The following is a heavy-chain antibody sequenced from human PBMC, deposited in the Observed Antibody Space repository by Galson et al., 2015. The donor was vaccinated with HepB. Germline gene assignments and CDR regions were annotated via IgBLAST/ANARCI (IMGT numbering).Heavy chain of an antibody. J-gene: IGHJ4*02. CDR2: ISCSGDFI. D-gene: IGHD2-8*01. Sequence: SLRLSCAASGFSFSRYEMNWVRQAPGKGLEWVSYISCSGDFIFYADSVKGRFTISRDNAKNSLYLQMNSLRAEDTAIYYCARVDVVLKVFAIFDLWGQGTLVTVSS. V-gene: IGHV3-48*03. CDR1: GFSFSRYE. CDR3: ARVDVVLKVFAIFDL.